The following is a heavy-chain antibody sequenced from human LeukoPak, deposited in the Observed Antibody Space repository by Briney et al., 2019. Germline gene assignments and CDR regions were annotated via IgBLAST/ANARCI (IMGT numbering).Heavy chain of an antibody. D-gene: IGHD4-17*01. CDR1: GGSLSGYY. J-gene: IGHJ3*02. V-gene: IGHV4-59*01. CDR2: IYYSGSA. CDR3: ARTGDYGATVAFDI. Sequence: SETLSLTCAVYGGSLSGYYWSWIRQPPGKGLEWIGYIYYSGSANYNPSLKSRVTISVDTSKNQFSLKLSSVTAADTAVYYCARTGDYGATVAFDIWGQGTMVTVSS.